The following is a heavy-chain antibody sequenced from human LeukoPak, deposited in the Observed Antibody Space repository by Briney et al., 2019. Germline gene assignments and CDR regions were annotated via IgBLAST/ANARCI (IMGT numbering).Heavy chain of an antibody. CDR2: IGTAGDT. V-gene: IGHV3-13*01. D-gene: IGHD3-22*01. Sequence: GGSLRLSCAASGFTFSSYDMHWVRQATGKGLEWVSAIGTAGDTYYPGSVKGRFTISRENAKNSLYLQMNSLRAGDTAVYYCARGCYYDSSGYCLGAFDIWGQGTMVTVSS. CDR3: ARGCYYDSSGYCLGAFDI. CDR1: GFTFSSYD. J-gene: IGHJ3*02.